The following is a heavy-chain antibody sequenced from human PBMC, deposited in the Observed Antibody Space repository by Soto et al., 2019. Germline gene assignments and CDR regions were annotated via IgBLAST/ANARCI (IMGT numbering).Heavy chain of an antibody. CDR3: ARQGSYCSGGSCYPYNWFDP. V-gene: IGHV3-33*01. CDR1: GFTFSNYA. CDR2: IWDDGNNR. D-gene: IGHD2-15*01. J-gene: IGHJ5*02. Sequence: HPGGSLRLSCAASGFTFSNYAIHWVRQAPGKGLEWVAVIWDDGNNRYYADSVKGRFTISRDNSKNTLYLQMNSLRAEDTAVYYCARQGSYCSGGSCYPYNWFDPWGQGTLVTVSS.